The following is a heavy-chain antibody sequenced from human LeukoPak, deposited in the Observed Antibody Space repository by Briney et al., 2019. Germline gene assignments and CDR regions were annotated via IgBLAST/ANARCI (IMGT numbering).Heavy chain of an antibody. J-gene: IGHJ4*02. Sequence: PGGSLRLSCVASGFIFGNYGLSWVRQVPGKGLEWVSGINCNGDSTGYVDSVKGRFTISRDNAKNSLYLQMNSLRAEDTAFYYCAGDGLPYYNLGSGYPYWGQGILVTVSS. CDR2: INCNGDST. CDR3: AGDGLPYYNLGSGYPY. V-gene: IGHV3-20*04. D-gene: IGHD3-3*01. CDR1: GFIFGNYG.